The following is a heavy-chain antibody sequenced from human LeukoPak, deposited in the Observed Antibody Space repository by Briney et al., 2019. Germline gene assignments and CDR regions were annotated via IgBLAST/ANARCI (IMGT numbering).Heavy chain of an antibody. D-gene: IGHD3-10*01. CDR1: GYTFTGYY. J-gene: IGHJ4*02. CDR3: ARGPNYGSGSYFLDY. V-gene: IGHV1-2*02. CDR2: INPNSGGT. Sequence: ASVKVSCKASGYTFTGYYKHWVRQAPGQGLEWMGWINPNSGGTNYAQKFQGRVTMTRDTSISTAYMELSRLRSDDTAVYYCARGPNYGSGSYFLDYWGQGTLVTVSS.